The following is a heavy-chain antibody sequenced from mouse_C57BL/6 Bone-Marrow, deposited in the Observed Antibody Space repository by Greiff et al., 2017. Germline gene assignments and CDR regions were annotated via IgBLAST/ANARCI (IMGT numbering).Heavy chain of an antibody. Sequence: EVQLQESGAELVKPGASVKLSCKASGFNFTDYYMHWVKQRPEQGLEWIGWIDPGNGGTEYDEKFTGKATLTADKSSSTAYMQLSSLTSEDSAVYYCATHNSTTVTLWYFDDWGTGTTVTVSS. CDR3: ATHNSTTVTLWYFDD. CDR1: GFNFTDYY. CDR2: IDPGNGGT. V-gene: IGHV14-4*02. D-gene: IGHD2-5*01. J-gene: IGHJ1*03.